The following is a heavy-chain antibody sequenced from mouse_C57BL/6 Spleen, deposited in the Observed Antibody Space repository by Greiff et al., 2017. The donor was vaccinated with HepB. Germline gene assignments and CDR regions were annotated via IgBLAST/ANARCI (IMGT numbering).Heavy chain of an antibody. CDR3: ASLYYGNWRGLDY. CDR1: GYTFPSYW. J-gene: IGHJ2*01. CDR2: IDPSDSYT. D-gene: IGHD2-1*01. Sequence: VQLQQPGAELVKPGASVKLSCKASGYTFPSYWMQWVKQRPGQGLEWIGEIDPSDSYTNYNQKFKGKATLTVDTSSSTAYMQLSSLTSEDSAVYYCASLYYGNWRGLDYWGQGTTLTVSS. V-gene: IGHV1-50*01.